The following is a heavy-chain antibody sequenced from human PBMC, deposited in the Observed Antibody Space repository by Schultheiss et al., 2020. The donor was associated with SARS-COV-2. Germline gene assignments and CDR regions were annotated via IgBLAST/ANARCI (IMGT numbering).Heavy chain of an antibody. CDR2: ISSSGTTI. CDR1: GFTFSSYS. D-gene: IGHD3-9*01. V-gene: IGHV3-48*02. Sequence: GESLKISCAASGFTFSSYSMNWVRQAPGKGLEWVSYISSSGTTINYADSVKGRFTISRDNAKKSLYLQMNSLRDEDTAVYYCARDASTYYDILTGLEYYFDYWGQGTLVTVSS. J-gene: IGHJ4*02. CDR3: ARDASTYYDILTGLEYYFDY.